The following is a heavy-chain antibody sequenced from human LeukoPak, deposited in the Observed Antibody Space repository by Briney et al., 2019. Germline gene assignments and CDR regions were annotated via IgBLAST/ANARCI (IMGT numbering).Heavy chain of an antibody. V-gene: IGHV4-59*01. J-gene: IGHJ5*02. D-gene: IGHD2-15*01. CDR3: ARVGGYCSGGSCLNWFDP. Sequence: SETLSLTCTVSGGSISSYYWSWIRQPPGKGLEWIGYIYYSGSTNYNPSLKSRVTISVDTSKNQLSLKLSSVTAADTAVYYCARVGGYCSGGSCLNWFDPWGQGTLVTVSS. CDR2: IYYSGST. CDR1: GGSISSYY.